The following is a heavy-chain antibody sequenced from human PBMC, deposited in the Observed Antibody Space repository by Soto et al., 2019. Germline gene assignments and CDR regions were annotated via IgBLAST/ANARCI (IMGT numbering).Heavy chain of an antibody. D-gene: IGHD6-13*01. CDR2: IKQDGSEK. J-gene: IGHJ4*02. CDR3: ASGSSSWYLLYYFVY. Sequence: HPGGSLRLSCAASGFTFSSYWMSWVRQAPGKGLEWVANIKQDGSEKYYVDSVKGRFTISRDNAKNSLYLQMNSLRAEDTAVYYCASGSSSWYLLYYFVYWGQGTLVTVSS. CDR1: GFTFSSYW. V-gene: IGHV3-7*05.